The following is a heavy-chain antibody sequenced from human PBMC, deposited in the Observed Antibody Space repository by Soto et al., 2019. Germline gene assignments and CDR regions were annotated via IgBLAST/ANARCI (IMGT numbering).Heavy chain of an antibody. CDR2: VYYSGST. CDR3: AREYYVSSGQSNTFEI. D-gene: IGHD3-22*01. Sequence: PSETLSLTCTVSGASISSSYWSWIRQSPGKGLEWIGYVYYSGSTNYNPSLKSRVTISVDTSKNQFSLKLSSVTAADTAVYYCAREYYVSSGQSNTFEIWAGGQWSPSPQ. CDR1: GASISSSY. V-gene: IGHV4-59*01. J-gene: IGHJ3*02.